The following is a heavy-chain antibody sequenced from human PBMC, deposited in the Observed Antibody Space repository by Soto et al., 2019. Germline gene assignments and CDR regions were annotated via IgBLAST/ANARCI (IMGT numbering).Heavy chain of an antibody. CDR2: ISAYNCNT. J-gene: IGHJ4*02. V-gene: IGHV1-18*01. D-gene: IGHD6-13*01. CDR3: ATEAAACTLDY. Sequence: QVQLVQSGAEVKKPGASVKVSCKASGYTFTSYGISWARQAPGQGLEWMGWISAYNCNTNNAQKLQGRVTMTTGTSTSTVYMALRSLRSDDTVVYYCATEAAACTLDYWGQGTLVTVSS. CDR1: GYTFTSYG.